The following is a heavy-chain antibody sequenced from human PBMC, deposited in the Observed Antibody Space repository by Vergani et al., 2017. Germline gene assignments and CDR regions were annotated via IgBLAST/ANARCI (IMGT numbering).Heavy chain of an antibody. D-gene: IGHD3-22*01. CDR1: GYSLTELT. Sequence: QVQLVQSGSEVRKPGASVKISCQVSGYSLTELTIHWVRQAPGKGLEWVGGFDPEHGEVTFEHHIQGRVTMTEDRSTDPAYMVLGSLRPEDTALYYSAIGTDYYDSSGYYLEYWGQGTLVTVSS. V-gene: IGHV1-24*01. CDR3: AIGTDYYDSSGYYLEY. CDR2: FDPEHGEV. J-gene: IGHJ4*02.